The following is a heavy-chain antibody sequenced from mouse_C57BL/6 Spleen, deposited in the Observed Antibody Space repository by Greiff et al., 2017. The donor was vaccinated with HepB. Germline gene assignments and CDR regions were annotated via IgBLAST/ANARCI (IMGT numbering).Heavy chain of an antibody. J-gene: IGHJ1*03. CDR1: GFTFSSYG. V-gene: IGHV5-6*01. CDR3: ARRGYYYGSSSSYWYVDV. Sequence: VQLKESGGDLVKPGGSLKLSCAASGFTFSSYGMSWVRQTPDKRLEWVATISSGGSYTYYPDSVKGRFTISRDNAKNTLYLQMSSLKSEDTAMYYCARRGYYYGSSSSYWYVDVWGTGTTVTVSS. D-gene: IGHD1-1*01. CDR2: ISSGGSYT.